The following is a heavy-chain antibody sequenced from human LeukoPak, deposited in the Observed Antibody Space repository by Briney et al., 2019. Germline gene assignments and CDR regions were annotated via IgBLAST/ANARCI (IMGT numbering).Heavy chain of an antibody. D-gene: IGHD6-13*01. Sequence: SETLSLTCTVSGGSISSYYWSWIRQPPGKGLEWIGYIYYSGSTNYNPSLKSRVTISVDTSKNQFSLKLSSVTAADTAVYYCARAGAAGDYYYYYMDVWGKGTTVTVSS. CDR1: GGSISSYY. J-gene: IGHJ6*03. CDR3: ARAGAAGDYYYYYMDV. CDR2: IYYSGST. V-gene: IGHV4-59*08.